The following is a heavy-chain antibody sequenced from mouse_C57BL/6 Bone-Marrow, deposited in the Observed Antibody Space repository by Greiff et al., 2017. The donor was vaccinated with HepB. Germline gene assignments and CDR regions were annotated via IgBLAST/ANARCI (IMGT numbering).Heavy chain of an antibody. CDR1: GFTFSDYY. V-gene: IGHV5-12*01. Sequence: DVHLVESGGGLVQPGGSLKLSCAASGFTFSDYYMYWVRQTPEKRLEWVAYISNGGGSTYYPDTVKGRFTISRDNAKNTLYLQMSRLKSEDTAMYYCARHSLTGTWGYVDYWGQGTTLTVSS. D-gene: IGHD4-1*01. CDR2: ISNGGGST. CDR3: ARHSLTGTWGYVDY. J-gene: IGHJ2*01.